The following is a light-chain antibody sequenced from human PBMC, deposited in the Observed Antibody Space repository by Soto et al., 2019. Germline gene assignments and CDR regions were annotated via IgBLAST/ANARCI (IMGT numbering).Light chain of an antibody. CDR3: QQSYITPYT. V-gene: IGKV1-39*01. J-gene: IGKJ2*01. Sequence: DIQMTQSPSSLSASVGDRVTITCRASQTITSYLHWYQQKPGKAPDLLIYGASSLQTGVPSRFSGSGSGTDFTLTITSLHPEDFATYYCQQSYITPYTFGQGTKLEIK. CDR2: GAS. CDR1: QTITSY.